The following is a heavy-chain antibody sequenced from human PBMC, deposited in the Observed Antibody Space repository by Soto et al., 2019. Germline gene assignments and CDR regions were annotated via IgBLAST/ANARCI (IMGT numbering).Heavy chain of an antibody. CDR1: GFTFSSYA. Sequence: GGSLRLSCAASGFTFSSYAMSWVRQAPGKGLEWVSAISGSGGSTYYADSVKGRFTISRDNSKNTLYLQMNSLRAEDTAVYYCAKTALLWFGEFGWFDPWGQGTLVTVSS. D-gene: IGHD3-10*01. V-gene: IGHV3-23*01. J-gene: IGHJ5*02. CDR2: ISGSGGST. CDR3: AKTALLWFGEFGWFDP.